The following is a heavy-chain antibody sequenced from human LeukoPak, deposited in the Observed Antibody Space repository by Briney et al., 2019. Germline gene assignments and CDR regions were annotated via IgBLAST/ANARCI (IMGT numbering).Heavy chain of an antibody. D-gene: IGHD2-15*01. CDR1: GGSFSGYY. CDR2: INHSGST. CDR3: ARYSSRYCSGGSRPRANFDY. V-gene: IGHV4-34*01. Sequence: SETLSLTCAVYGGSFSGYYWSWIRQPPGKGLEWIGEINHSGSTNYNPSLKSRVTISVDTSKNQFSLKLSSVTAADTAVYYCARYSSRYCSGGSRPRANFDYWGQGTLVTVSS. J-gene: IGHJ4*02.